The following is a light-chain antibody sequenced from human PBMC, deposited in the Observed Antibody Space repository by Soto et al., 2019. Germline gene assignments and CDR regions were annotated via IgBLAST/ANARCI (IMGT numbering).Light chain of an antibody. CDR2: GAS. J-gene: IGKJ1*01. CDR1: QSVGSN. V-gene: IGKV3-15*01. CDR3: QQFNVWHRT. Sequence: EIVMTQSPATLSVSPGERATLSCRASQSVGSNLAWYQQKPGQAPRLLIYGASTRATDIPARFSGSGSGTELALTINSLQSEDFAVYFCQQFNVWHRTFGQGTKVDIK.